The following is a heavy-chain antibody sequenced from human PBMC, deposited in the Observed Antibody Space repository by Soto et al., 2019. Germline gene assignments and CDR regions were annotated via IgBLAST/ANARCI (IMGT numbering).Heavy chain of an antibody. D-gene: IGHD2-15*01. CDR2: IYAADST. CDR3: AGGLLRYFSDH. V-gene: IGHV3-66*01. CDR1: GFTVNNNY. Sequence: PGGSLRLSCAASGFTVNNNYMSWVRQVPGRGLEWVSSIYAADSTFYADSVRGRFTISRDNSQNTVYLQMNSLRAEDTAVYFCAGGLLRYFSDHWGQGTLVTVSS. J-gene: IGHJ4*02.